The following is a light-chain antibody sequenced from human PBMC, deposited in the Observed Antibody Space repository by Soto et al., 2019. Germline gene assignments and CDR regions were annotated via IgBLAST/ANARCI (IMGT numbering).Light chain of an antibody. J-gene: IGKJ4*01. Sequence: EIVMTQSPATLSVSPGEGATLSCKASQNVYNNLAWYQQRPVQPPSLLIYDASTRDTGISARFSGSGYGTEFTLTIRSLQSEDCAVYFCQQCRDWPLTFGGGTKVEIK. CDR3: QQCRDWPLT. V-gene: IGKV3-15*01. CDR1: QNVYNN. CDR2: DAS.